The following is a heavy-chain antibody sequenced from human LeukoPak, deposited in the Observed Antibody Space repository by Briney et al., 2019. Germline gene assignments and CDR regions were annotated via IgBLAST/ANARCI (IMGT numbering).Heavy chain of an antibody. V-gene: IGHV3-23*01. J-gene: IGHJ4*02. CDR3: AKFGSSWYGIDY. D-gene: IGHD6-13*01. CDR1: GFTFSSYA. Sequence: PGGSLRLSCAASGFTFSSYAMSWVRQAPGKGLEWVSAISGSGGSTYYADPVKGRFTISRDNSKNTLYLQMNSLRAEHTAVYYCAKFGSSWYGIDYWGQGTLVTVSS. CDR2: ISGSGGST.